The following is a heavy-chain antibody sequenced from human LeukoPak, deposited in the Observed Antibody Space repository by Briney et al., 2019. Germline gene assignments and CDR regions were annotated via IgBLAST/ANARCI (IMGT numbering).Heavy chain of an antibody. J-gene: IGHJ4*02. CDR1: GFTFISYG. D-gene: IGHD3-10*01. CDR3: AKGGPSGTYYLLHY. Sequence: GGSLRLSCAASGFTFISYGMNWVRRAPGKGLEWVSVISGSGGSTYYADSVKGRFTISRDNSKNTLYLQMNSLRAEDTAVYYCAKGGPSGTYYLLHYWGQGILVTVSS. V-gene: IGHV3-23*01. CDR2: ISGSGGST.